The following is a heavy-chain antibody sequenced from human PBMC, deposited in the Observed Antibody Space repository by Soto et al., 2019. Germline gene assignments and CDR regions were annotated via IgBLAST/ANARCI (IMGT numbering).Heavy chain of an antibody. D-gene: IGHD5-12*01. CDR3: ARDMRAYSGYDSYYGMDV. J-gene: IGHJ6*02. Sequence: ESGGGLVKPGGSLRLSCSASGFTFNTYTMNWVRQAPGKGLEWVSSISSSSSYIYFADSVKGRFTISRDNAKNSLYLQMNSLRAEDTAVYYCARDMRAYSGYDSYYGMDVWGQGTTVTVSS. CDR2: ISSSSSYI. V-gene: IGHV3-21*01. CDR1: GFTFNTYT.